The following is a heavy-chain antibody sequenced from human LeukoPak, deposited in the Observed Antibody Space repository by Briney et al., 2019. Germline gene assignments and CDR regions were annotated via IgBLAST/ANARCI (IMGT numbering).Heavy chain of an antibody. J-gene: IGHJ4*02. CDR1: GFTFSSYA. Sequence: GGSLTLSCAASGFTFSSYAMSWVRQAPGKGPEWVSAISGSGGSTYYADSVKGRFTISRDNSKNTLYLQMNSLRAEDTAVYYCAKVSGGGKLIVVVITLFDYWGQGTLVTVSS. CDR3: AKVSGGGKLIVVVITLFDY. CDR2: ISGSGGST. V-gene: IGHV3-23*01. D-gene: IGHD3-22*01.